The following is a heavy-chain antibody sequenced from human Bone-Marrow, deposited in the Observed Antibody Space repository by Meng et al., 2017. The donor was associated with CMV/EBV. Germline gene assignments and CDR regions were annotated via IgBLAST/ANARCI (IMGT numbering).Heavy chain of an antibody. CDR1: GITIRRHW. Sequence: SGITIRRHWKPWDSQDTGKGLVWVARINPDGTSTNYADSVKGRFTISREDTKNTLNLEMNSLRAEDTAVYFCARGERAVYYHGMDFWGRGTTVTVSS. CDR2: INPDGTST. J-gene: IGHJ6*02. CDR3: ARGERAVYYHGMDF. D-gene: IGHD1-26*01. V-gene: IGHV3-74*01.